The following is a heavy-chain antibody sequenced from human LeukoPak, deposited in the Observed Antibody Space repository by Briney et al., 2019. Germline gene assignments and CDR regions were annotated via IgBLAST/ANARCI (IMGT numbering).Heavy chain of an antibody. CDR2: ISSSSSYI. CDR1: GFTFSSYS. J-gene: IGHJ4*02. Sequence: PGGSLRLSCAASGFTFSSYSMNWVRQAPGKGLEWVSSISSSSSYIYYADSVKGRFTISRDNAKNSLYLQMNSLRGEDTAVYYCARDLRGSDAYYFDYWGQGTLVTVSS. V-gene: IGHV3-21*01. D-gene: IGHD3-10*01. CDR3: ARDLRGSDAYYFDY.